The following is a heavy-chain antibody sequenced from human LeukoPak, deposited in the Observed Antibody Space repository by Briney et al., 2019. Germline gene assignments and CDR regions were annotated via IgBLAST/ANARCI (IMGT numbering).Heavy chain of an antibody. Sequence: GGSLRLSCAASGFTFNNYAMSWVRQAPGKGLGWVSAISDSRSRTYYTDSIKGRFTISRDNSKNTLYLQMNSLRAEDTAVYYCAKAGGVGYYFDYWGQGTLVTVSS. V-gene: IGHV3-23*01. CDR1: GFTFNNYA. CDR3: AKAGGVGYYFDY. D-gene: IGHD2-8*01. CDR2: ISDSRSRT. J-gene: IGHJ4*02.